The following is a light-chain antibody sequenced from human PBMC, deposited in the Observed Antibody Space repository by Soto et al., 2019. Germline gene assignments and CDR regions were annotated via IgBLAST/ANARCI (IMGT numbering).Light chain of an antibody. J-gene: IGKJ1*01. CDR2: DAS. Sequence: EIVLTQSPATLSLSPGERATLSCRASQSVSSYLAWYQQKPGQAPRLLIYDASNRATGIPARFIGSGSGTDFTLTISSLEPEDFAVYYCQQRSNLWTFGQGTKVEIK. CDR3: QQRSNLWT. V-gene: IGKV3-11*01. CDR1: QSVSSY.